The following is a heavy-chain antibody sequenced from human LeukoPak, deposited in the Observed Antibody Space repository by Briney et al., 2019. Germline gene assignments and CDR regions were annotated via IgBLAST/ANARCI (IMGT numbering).Heavy chain of an antibody. CDR2: ISYDGSNK. CDR1: GFTFSSYA. J-gene: IGHJ4*02. CDR3: ARDGGIAGSLDY. Sequence: PGGSLRLSCAASGFTFSSYAMHWVRQAPGKGLEWVAVISYDGSNKYYADSVKGRFTISRDNSKNTLYLQMNSLRAEDTAVYYCARDGGIAGSLDYWGQGTLVTVTS. V-gene: IGHV3-30-3*01. D-gene: IGHD6-13*01.